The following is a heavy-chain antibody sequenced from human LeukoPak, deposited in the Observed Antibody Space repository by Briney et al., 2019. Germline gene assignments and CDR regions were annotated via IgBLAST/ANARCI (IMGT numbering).Heavy chain of an antibody. CDR3: ARAPGVGAGPNYFDY. J-gene: IGHJ4*02. CDR2: ISYDGSNK. CDR1: GFTFSSYA. Sequence: SGGSLRLSCAASGFTFSSYAMHWVRQAPGKGLEWVAVISYDGSNKYYADSVKGRFTISRDNSKNTLYLQMNSLRAEDTAVYYCARAPGVGAGPNYFDYWGQGTLVTVSS. V-gene: IGHV3-30*04. D-gene: IGHD1-26*01.